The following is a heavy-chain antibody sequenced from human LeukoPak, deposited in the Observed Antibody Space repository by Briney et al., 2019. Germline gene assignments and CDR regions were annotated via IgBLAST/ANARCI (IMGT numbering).Heavy chain of an antibody. CDR2: IKTDGSLT. D-gene: IGHD1-7*01. CDR1: GFTFSSYW. Sequence: GGPLRLSCVASGFTFSSYWMTWVRQAPGKGLEWVANIKTDGSLTYYVDSVKGRFTISRDNAKNSLYLQMNSLRAEDTAVYYCATGNYNRPFDYWGQGTLVPVSS. J-gene: IGHJ4*02. V-gene: IGHV3-7*01. CDR3: ATGNYNRPFDY.